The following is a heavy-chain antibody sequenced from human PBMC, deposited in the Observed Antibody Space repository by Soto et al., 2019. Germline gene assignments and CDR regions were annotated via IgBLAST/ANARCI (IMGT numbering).Heavy chain of an antibody. CDR1: GFTFSSYG. V-gene: IGHV3-30*18. Sequence: GGSLRLSCAASGFTFSSYGMHWVRQAPGKGLEWVAVISYDGSNKYYADSVKGRFTISRDNSKNTLYLQMNSLRAEDTAGNTCAKVLSIESRAGVNYYNGLDVWAQGPRAPAP. J-gene: IGHJ6*02. CDR2: ISYDGSNK. D-gene: IGHD6-6*01. CDR3: AKVLSIESRAGVNYYNGLDV.